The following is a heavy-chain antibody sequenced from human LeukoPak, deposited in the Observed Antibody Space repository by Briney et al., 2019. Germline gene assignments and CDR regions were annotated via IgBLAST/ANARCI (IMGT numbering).Heavy chain of an antibody. CDR1: GYTFTSYD. J-gene: IGHJ4*02. CDR3: ARGGVVVRGVMDFDY. V-gene: IGHV1-8*01. CDR2: INPKSGNT. D-gene: IGHD3-10*01. Sequence: ASVKVSCKASGYTFTSYDITWGRHATGQGLEWVGWINPKSGNTGDAQKFQGRVTMTRNTSISTAYMELSSLRSEDTAVYYCARGGVVVRGVMDFDYWGQGTLVTVSS.